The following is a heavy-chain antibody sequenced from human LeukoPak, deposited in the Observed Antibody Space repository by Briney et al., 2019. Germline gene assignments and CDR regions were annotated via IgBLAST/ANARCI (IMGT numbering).Heavy chain of an antibody. CDR2: INAGNGNT. J-gene: IGHJ4*02. CDR3: ASLGSSAARYDSSGYYSD. Sequence: ASVKVSYKASGYTFTSYAMHWVRQAPGQRLEWMGWINAGNGNTKYSQKFQGRVTITRDTSASTAYMELSSLRSEDTAVYYCASLGSSAARYDSSGYYSDWGQGTLVTVSS. CDR1: GYTFTSYA. V-gene: IGHV1-3*01. D-gene: IGHD3-22*01.